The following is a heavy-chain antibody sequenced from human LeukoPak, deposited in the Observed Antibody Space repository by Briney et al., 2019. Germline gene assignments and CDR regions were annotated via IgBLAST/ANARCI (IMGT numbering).Heavy chain of an antibody. CDR2: INPSGGST. CDR1: GYTFTSYY. V-gene: IGHV1-46*01. J-gene: IGHJ5*02. D-gene: IGHD3/OR15-3a*01. Sequence: GASVKVSCKASGYTFTSYYMHWVRQAPGQGLEWMGIINPSGGSTSYAQRFQGRVTITRDTSASTAYMDLSSLRSEDTAVYYCARDWTGFDPWGQGTLVTVSS. CDR3: ARDWTGFDP.